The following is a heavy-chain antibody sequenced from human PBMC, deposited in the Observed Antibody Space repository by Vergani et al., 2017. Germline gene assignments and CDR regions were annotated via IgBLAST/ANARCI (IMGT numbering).Heavy chain of an antibody. J-gene: IGHJ4*02. V-gene: IGHV1-69*01. D-gene: IGHD3-22*01. CDR1: GGTFSSYA. CDR2: IIPIFGTA. Sequence: QVQLVQSGAEVKKPGSSVKVSCKASGGTFSSYAISWVRQAPGQGLEWMGGIIPIFGTANYAQKFQGRVTITADESTSTAYMELGSLRSEDTAVYYCASNTYYYDSSGYYYNKLDYWGQGTLVTVSS. CDR3: ASNTYYYDSSGYYYNKLDY.